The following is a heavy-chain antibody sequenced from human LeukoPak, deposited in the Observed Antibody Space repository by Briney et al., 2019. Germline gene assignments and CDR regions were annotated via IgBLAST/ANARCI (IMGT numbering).Heavy chain of an antibody. CDR3: ARVAGGSASDY. D-gene: IGHD3-10*01. V-gene: IGHV4-39*06. Sequence: SETLSLTCTVSGGSISSSSYYWGWIRQPPGKGLEWIGSIYYSGSTNYNPSLKSRVTMSVDTSKNQFTLKRSSVTAADTAVYYCARVAGGSASDYWGQGTLVTVSS. J-gene: IGHJ4*02. CDR2: IYYSGST. CDR1: GGSISSSSYY.